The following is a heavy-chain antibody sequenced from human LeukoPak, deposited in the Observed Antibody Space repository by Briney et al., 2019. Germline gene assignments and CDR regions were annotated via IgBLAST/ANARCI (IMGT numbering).Heavy chain of an antibody. J-gene: IGHJ4*02. CDR2: ISYGGDNT. CDR3: AKDPHPYGDSVGGYHFDY. Sequence: GGSPRLSCAASGFTFTDYAMNWVRQAPGKGPEWVSGISYGGDNTYYADSVKGRFTISRDNPRNTLNLALNSLRAEDTAVYYCAKDPHPYGDSVGGYHFDYWGQGTLVTVSS. CDR1: GFTFTDYA. V-gene: IGHV3-23*01. D-gene: IGHD4-17*01.